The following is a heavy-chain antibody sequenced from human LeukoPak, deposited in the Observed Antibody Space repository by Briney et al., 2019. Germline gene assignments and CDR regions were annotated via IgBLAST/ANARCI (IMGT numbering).Heavy chain of an antibody. CDR2: ISAYNGNT. Sequence: ASVKVSCKASGYTFTSYGISWVRQAPGQGLEWMGWISAYNGNTNYAQKLQGRVTMTTDTSTSTAYMELRSPRSDDTAVYYCARDYPGNSRSIAVGRNYYYYGMDVWGQGTTVTVSS. CDR3: ARDYPGNSRSIAVGRNYYYYGMDV. D-gene: IGHD6-19*01. V-gene: IGHV1-18*01. J-gene: IGHJ6*02. CDR1: GYTFTSYG.